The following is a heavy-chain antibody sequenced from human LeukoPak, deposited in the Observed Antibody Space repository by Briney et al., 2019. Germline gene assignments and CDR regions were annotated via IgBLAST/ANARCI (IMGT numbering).Heavy chain of an antibody. CDR1: GFTFSSYG. Sequence: PGRSLRLSCAASGFTFSSYGMHWVRQAPGEGLEWVAVISYDGSNKYYADSVKGRFTISRDNSKNTLYLQMNSLRAEDTAVYYCAKGGGGGYSYGQRLGYWGQGTLVTVSS. CDR2: ISYDGSNK. V-gene: IGHV3-30*18. CDR3: AKGGGGGYSYGQRLGY. J-gene: IGHJ4*02. D-gene: IGHD5-18*01.